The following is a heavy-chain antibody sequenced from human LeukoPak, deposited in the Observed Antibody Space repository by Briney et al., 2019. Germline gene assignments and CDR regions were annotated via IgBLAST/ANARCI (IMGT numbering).Heavy chain of an antibody. J-gene: IGHJ4*02. CDR2: IKEDGSEK. CDR1: GFTFSDYW. Sequence: GGSLRLSCAASGFTFSDYWMSWVRQAPGKGLEWVANIKEDGSEKYYVDSVKGRFTISRDSAKNSLFLQMNSLRAEDTAVYYCARASRGIAANLCFDYWGQGTLVTVSS. V-gene: IGHV3-7*01. D-gene: IGHD6-25*01. CDR3: ARASRGIAANLCFDY.